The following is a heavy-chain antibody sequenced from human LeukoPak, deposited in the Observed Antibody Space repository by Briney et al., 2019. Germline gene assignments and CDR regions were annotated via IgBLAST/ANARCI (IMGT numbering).Heavy chain of an antibody. CDR2: ISGSGGST. D-gene: IGHD5-12*01. V-gene: IGHV3-23*01. CDR1: GFTFSSYS. J-gene: IGHJ4*02. CDR3: AKGYSGYDWSHDY. Sequence: PGGSLRLSCAASGFTFSSYSMNWVRQAPGKGLEWVSAISGSGGSTYYADSVKGRFTISRDNSKNTLYLQMNSLRAEDTAVYYCAKGYSGYDWSHDYWGQGTLVTVSS.